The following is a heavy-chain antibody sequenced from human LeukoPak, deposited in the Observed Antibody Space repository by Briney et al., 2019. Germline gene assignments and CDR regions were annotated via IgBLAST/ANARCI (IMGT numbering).Heavy chain of an antibody. J-gene: IGHJ4*02. V-gene: IGHV4-59*12. Sequence: SETLSLTCTVSSGSISSYYYSWIRRPPGKRLEWMGYIYHTGHSNYNPSLKSRVTMSLDTSKNQFSLKLTSVTAADTAVYYCARSPTKRVTEDYWGQGTLVTVSS. D-gene: IGHD5-18*01. CDR3: ARSPTKRVTEDY. CDR1: SGSISSYY. CDR2: IYHTGHS.